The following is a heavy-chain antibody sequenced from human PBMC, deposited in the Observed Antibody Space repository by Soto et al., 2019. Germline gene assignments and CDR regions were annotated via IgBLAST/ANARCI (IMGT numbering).Heavy chain of an antibody. D-gene: IGHD5-18*01. Sequence: SVKVSCKASGYTFTSYGISWVRQAPGQGLEWMGGISPIFGTANYAQKFQGRVTITADESTSTAYMELSSLRSEDTAVYYCARRHVSNTAMVRSLEDAFDIWGQGTMVTVSS. V-gene: IGHV1-69*13. CDR1: GYTFTSYG. CDR2: ISPIFGTA. J-gene: IGHJ3*02. CDR3: ARRHVSNTAMVRSLEDAFDI.